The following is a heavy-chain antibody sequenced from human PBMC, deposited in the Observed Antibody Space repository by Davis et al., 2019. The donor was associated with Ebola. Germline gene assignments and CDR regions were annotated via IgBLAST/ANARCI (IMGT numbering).Heavy chain of an antibody. CDR2: IYYSGST. Sequence: SETLSLTCTVSGGSVSSGSYYWGWIRQPPGKGLEWIGSIYYSGSTYYNPSLKSRVTISVDTSKNQFSLKLSSVTAADTAVYYCAVFRWLQIDYWGQGTLVTVSS. V-gene: IGHV4-39*01. CDR3: AVFRWLQIDY. CDR1: GGSVSSGSYY. J-gene: IGHJ4*02. D-gene: IGHD5-24*01.